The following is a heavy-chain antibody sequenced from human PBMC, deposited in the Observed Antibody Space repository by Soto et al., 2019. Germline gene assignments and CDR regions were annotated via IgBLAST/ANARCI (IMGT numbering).Heavy chain of an antibody. CDR1: GFTFSDSY. Sequence: GGSLRLSCAASGFTFSDSYMSRIRQAPGKGLEWISYITFSGNTVYYADSLKGRFTISRDNAKNSLYLQMNRLRAEDTAVYYCARVSWREKYGMDVWGQGXTVTVYS. V-gene: IGHV3-11*01. CDR3: ARVSWREKYGMDV. CDR2: ITFSGNTV. J-gene: IGHJ6*02.